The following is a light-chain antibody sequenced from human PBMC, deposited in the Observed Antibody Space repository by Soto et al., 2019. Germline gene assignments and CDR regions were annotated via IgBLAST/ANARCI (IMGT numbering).Light chain of an antibody. Sequence: EIVLTQSPATLSLSPGERATLSCRASQSVGTYLAWYRQKPGQAPRLLIHDASNRAPGIPDRISGSGSGTEFTLTISSLEPEDFAVYYCQQRNNWPPTWTFGQGIKVDIK. CDR1: QSVGTY. CDR3: QQRNNWPPTWT. J-gene: IGKJ1*01. V-gene: IGKV3-11*01. CDR2: DAS.